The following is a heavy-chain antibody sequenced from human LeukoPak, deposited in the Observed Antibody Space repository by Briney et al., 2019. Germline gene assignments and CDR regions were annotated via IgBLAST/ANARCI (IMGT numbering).Heavy chain of an antibody. CDR3: AREGAEGPFDY. J-gene: IGHJ4*02. CDR2: IIPIFGTA. V-gene: IGHV1-69*05. CDR1: GGTFSSYA. D-gene: IGHD1-26*01. Sequence: SVKVSFKASGGTFSSYAISWVRQAPGQGLEWMGRIIPIFGTANYAQKFQGRVTITTDESTSTAYMELSSLRSEDTAVYYCAREGAEGPFDYWGQGTLVTVSS.